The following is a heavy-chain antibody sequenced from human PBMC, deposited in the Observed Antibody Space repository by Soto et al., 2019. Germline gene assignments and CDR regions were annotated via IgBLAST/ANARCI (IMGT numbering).Heavy chain of an antibody. D-gene: IGHD3-10*01. Sequence: PGGSLRLSCAASGFTFSSDWMHWFRQAPGNGLVWVSRIDSGGRTTTYADSVKGRFTISRDNAKNTLYLQMNGLRAEDTALYYCARCFTYGNFDYVDYWGQGTQVTVSS. J-gene: IGHJ4*02. CDR1: GFTFSSDW. CDR3: ARCFTYGNFDYVDY. CDR2: IDSGGRTT. V-gene: IGHV3-74*01.